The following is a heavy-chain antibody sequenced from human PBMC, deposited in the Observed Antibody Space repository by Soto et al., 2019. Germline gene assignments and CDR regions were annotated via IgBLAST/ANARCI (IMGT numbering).Heavy chain of an antibody. Sequence: QVQLVEFGGGVVQPGGSLRLSCVASGFTLSNYGMHWVRQAPGKGLEWVALIWYDGTTKYSADSLKGRFSISRDNSENTLLMQVTSLRADDTATYYCARDVRSFGSSSWFDTWGKGALVTVSS. CDR2: IWYDGTTK. D-gene: IGHD3-10*01. J-gene: IGHJ5*02. CDR1: GFTLSNYG. CDR3: ARDVRSFGSSSWFDT. V-gene: IGHV3-33*01.